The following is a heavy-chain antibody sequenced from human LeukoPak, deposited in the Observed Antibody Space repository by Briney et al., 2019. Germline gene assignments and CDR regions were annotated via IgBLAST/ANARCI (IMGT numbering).Heavy chain of an antibody. J-gene: IGHJ3*02. CDR2: IYSGGST. CDR3: ARVFTFGGVIEAFDI. D-gene: IGHD3-16*01. Sequence: PGGSLRLSCAASGFTFSSYAMSWVRQAPGKGLEWVSVIYSGGSTYYADSVKGRFTISRDNSKNTLYLQMNSLRAEDTAVYYCARVFTFGGVIEAFDIWGQGTMVTVSS. CDR1: GFTFSSYA. V-gene: IGHV3-53*01.